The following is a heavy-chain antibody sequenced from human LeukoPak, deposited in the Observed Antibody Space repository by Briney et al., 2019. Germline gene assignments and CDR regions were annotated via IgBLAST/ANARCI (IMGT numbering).Heavy chain of an antibody. CDR3: VRSVPAKGTAMALFDY. V-gene: IGHV1-8*01. D-gene: IGHD6-19*01. J-gene: IGHJ4*02. CDR1: VYTFITYV. CDR2: MNPNNGNT. Sequence: GAAVTVSRKASVYTFITYVINGVRQAPAQGPAWMGWMNPNNGNTGYAQTFQGRVTMTRDTSISTAYLNLSSLRSEDTAVFYCVRSVPAKGTAMALFDYWGQGTLVTVSS.